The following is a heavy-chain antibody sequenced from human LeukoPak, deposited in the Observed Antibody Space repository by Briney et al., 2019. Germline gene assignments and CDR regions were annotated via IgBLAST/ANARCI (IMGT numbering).Heavy chain of an antibody. CDR1: GYSFTTHW. D-gene: IGHD3-16*02. V-gene: IGHV5-51*01. CDR2: IYPGGSDI. Sequence: GESLKISCKGSGYSFTTHWIGWVRQMPGKGLELMGIIYPGGSDIRYSPSFQGQVTISADKSISTAYLQWSSLKASDTAMYYCARRLGADYVWGSYRENAFDIWGQGTMVTVSS. J-gene: IGHJ3*02. CDR3: ARRLGADYVWGSYRENAFDI.